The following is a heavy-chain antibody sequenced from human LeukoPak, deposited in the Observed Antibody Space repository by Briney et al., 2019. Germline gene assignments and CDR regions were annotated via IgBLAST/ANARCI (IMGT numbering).Heavy chain of an antibody. V-gene: IGHV5-51*01. CDR1: GYSFTNYW. J-gene: IGHJ5*02. Sequence: GESLKISCKGSGYSFTNYWIGWVRQMPGKGLEWMGIIYPGDSDIRYSPSFQGQVTISADKSTSTAYLQWSSLKASDSAMYYCARRGSGTERWLDPWGQGTLVTVSS. CDR3: ARRGSGTERWLDP. CDR2: IYPGDSDI. D-gene: IGHD1-1*01.